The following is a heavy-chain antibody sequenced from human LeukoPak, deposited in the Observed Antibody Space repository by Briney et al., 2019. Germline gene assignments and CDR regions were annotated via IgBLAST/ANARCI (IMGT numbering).Heavy chain of an antibody. J-gene: IGHJ4*02. CDR3: ASPGIAVAEVY. Sequence: GGSLRLSCAASGFTFSSYGMHWVRQAPGKGLEWVAVISYDGSNKYYADSVKGRFTISRDNSKNTLYLQMNSLRAEDTAVYYCASPGIAVAEVYWGQGTLVTVSS. CDR2: ISYDGSNK. CDR1: GFTFSSYG. D-gene: IGHD6-19*01. V-gene: IGHV3-30*03.